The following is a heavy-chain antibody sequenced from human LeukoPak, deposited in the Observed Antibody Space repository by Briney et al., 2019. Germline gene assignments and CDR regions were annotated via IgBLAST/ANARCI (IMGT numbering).Heavy chain of an antibody. Sequence: GESLKISCKGSGYSFTNYWIGWVRQMPGKGLEWMGIIYPGDSDTTYSPSFQGQVTISADKSISTAYLQWSSLKASDTAMYYCARHKGGYCSSSTCQNWFDPWGQGTLVTVSS. CDR2: IYPGDSDT. V-gene: IGHV5-51*01. D-gene: IGHD2-2*01. CDR3: ARHKGGYCSSSTCQNWFDP. CDR1: GYSFTNYW. J-gene: IGHJ5*02.